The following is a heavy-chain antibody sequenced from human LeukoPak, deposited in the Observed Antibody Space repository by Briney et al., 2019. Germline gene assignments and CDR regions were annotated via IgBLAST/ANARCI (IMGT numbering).Heavy chain of an antibody. J-gene: IGHJ6*02. CDR3: ARETLHMGNGMDV. Sequence: GGALRLSCSGSGFNFGGFEMNWLRQAPGKGPEWVSYISPTSTSIFYANSVKGRFTISRDNGKNSLYLQMNDLRVEDTAVYYCARETLHMGNGMDVWGQGTTVTVSS. D-gene: IGHD2-21*01. CDR2: ISPTSTSI. CDR1: GFNFGGFE. V-gene: IGHV3-48*03.